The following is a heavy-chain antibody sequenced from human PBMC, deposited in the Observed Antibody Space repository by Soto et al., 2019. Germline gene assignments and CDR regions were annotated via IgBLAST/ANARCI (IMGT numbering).Heavy chain of an antibody. CDR3: AKELQLWLRLLSFEPKYFDY. CDR2: ISYDGSNK. V-gene: IGHV3-30*18. J-gene: IGHJ4*02. CDR1: GFTFSSYS. D-gene: IGHD5-18*01. Sequence: GGSLRLSCAASGFTFSSYSMNWVRQAPGKGLEWVSVISYDGSNKYYADSVKGRFTISRDNSKNTLYLQMNSLRAEDTAVYYSAKELQLWLRLLSFEPKYFDYWGQGTLVTVSS.